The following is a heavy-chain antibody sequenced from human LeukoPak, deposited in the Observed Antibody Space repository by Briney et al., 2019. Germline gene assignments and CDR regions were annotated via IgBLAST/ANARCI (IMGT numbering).Heavy chain of an antibody. J-gene: IGHJ4*02. CDR3: ARRPPRDRYYDSSGSLDY. V-gene: IGHV4-34*01. CDR1: GGSFSGYY. D-gene: IGHD3-22*01. Sequence: SETLSLTCAVYGGSFSGYYWSWIRQPPGKGLEWIGEINHSGSTNYNPSLKSRVTISVDTSKNQFSLKLSSVTAADTAVYYCARRPPRDRYYDSSGSLDYWGQGTLVTVSS. CDR2: INHSGST.